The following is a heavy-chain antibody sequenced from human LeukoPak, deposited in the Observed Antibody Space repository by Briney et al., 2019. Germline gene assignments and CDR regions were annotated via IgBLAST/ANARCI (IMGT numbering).Heavy chain of an antibody. D-gene: IGHD6-19*01. V-gene: IGHV3-23*01. CDR3: ANIDSSGLQVFYSYSMDV. CDR2: ISGSGGST. J-gene: IGHJ6*02. CDR1: GFTFSSYA. Sequence: GGSLRLSCAASGFTFSSYAMSWVRQAPGKGLEWVSAISGSGGSTYYADSVKGRFTISRDNSKNTLYLQMNSLRAEDTAVYYCANIDSSGLQVFYSYSMDVWGQGTTVTVSS.